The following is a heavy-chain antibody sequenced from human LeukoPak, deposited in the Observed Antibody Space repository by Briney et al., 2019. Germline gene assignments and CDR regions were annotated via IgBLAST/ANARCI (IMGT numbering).Heavy chain of an antibody. CDR1: GGSISSSY. V-gene: IGHV4-59*01. CDR3: AGRNWNYGAHWLDP. J-gene: IGHJ5*02. D-gene: IGHD1-7*01. Sequence: SETLSLNCTVSGGSISSSYCCWIRQPPGKRQEWIGYIYYSGSTNYNPSLKSRVTISVDTSKNQFSLKLSSVTAADTAVYYCAGRNWNYGAHWLDPWGQGTLVTVSS. CDR2: IYYSGST.